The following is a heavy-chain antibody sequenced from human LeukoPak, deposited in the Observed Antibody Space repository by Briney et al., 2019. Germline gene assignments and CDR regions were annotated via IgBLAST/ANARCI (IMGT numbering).Heavy chain of an antibody. V-gene: IGHV4-59*02. Sequence: PSETLSLTCTVSGGSVSSYYWSWIRQPPGKGLEWIGYIYYSGSTNYNPSLKSRVTISVDTSKNQFSLKLSSVTAADTAVYYCARSPQSVGGMDVWGQGTTVTVSS. J-gene: IGHJ6*02. CDR3: ARSPQSVGGMDV. CDR1: GGSVSSYY. CDR2: IYYSGST. D-gene: IGHD3-16*01.